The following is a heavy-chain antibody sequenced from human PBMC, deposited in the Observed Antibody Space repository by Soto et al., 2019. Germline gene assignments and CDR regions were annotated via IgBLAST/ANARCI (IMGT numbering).Heavy chain of an antibody. CDR1: GFSFGSYA. Sequence: EVQLLESGGGLVQPGGSLRLSCAGSGFSFGSYAMTWGRQVPGQGLEWVSSMTDSGDRTEYAYSVKGRFTMSRDNSKNTLFLQMTSLRAEDTAVYYCVKETSGNWGYMGDWGRGTTVTVSS. D-gene: IGHD7-27*01. CDR3: VKETSGNWGYMGD. CDR2: MTDSGDRT. V-gene: IGHV3-23*01. J-gene: IGHJ6*02.